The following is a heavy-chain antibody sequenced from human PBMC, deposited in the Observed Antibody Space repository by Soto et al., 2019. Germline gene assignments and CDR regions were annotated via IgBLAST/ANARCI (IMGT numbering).Heavy chain of an antibody. J-gene: IGHJ5*02. D-gene: IGHD3-10*01. CDR3: ARASDYGSGSYYKIVP. Sequence: SETLSLTYAVSGGSISSSNWWSWVRQPPWKGLELIGEIYHSGSTNYNPSLKSRVTISVDKSKNQFSLKLSSVTAADTAVYYCARASDYGSGSYYKIVPWGQGTLVTVS. CDR2: IYHSGST. CDR1: GGSISSSNW. V-gene: IGHV4-4*02.